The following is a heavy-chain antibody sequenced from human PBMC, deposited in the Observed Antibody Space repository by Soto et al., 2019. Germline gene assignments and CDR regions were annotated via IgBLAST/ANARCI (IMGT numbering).Heavy chain of an antibody. D-gene: IGHD2-21*01. CDR1: GFNLNGYW. CDR2: SKYDGSSA. J-gene: IGHJ4*02. V-gene: IGHV3-74*01. CDR3: ARSDYFDY. Sequence: EVQLVESGGGLVQPGESLRLSCAASGFNLNGYWMHWVRQGLGNGLVWVSRSKYDGSSATYADSVKGRFTVSRDNAKNTLYLQMNSLRAEDTAVYFCARSDYFDYWGQGTMVTVSS.